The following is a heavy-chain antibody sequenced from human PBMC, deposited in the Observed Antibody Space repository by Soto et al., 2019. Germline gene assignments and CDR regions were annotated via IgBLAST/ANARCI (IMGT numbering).Heavy chain of an antibody. CDR3: ASDGPATTAMDTIFFSY. J-gene: IGHJ4*02. CDR1: GGTFSSYA. V-gene: IGHV1-69*05. Sequence: QVQLVQSGAEVKKPGSSVKVSCKASGGTFSSYAISWVRQAPGQGLEWMGGIIPIFGTANYAQKFQGRVPITSDVSTTTAYMELSSLRSEDTAVYDRASDGPATTAMDTIFFSYWGQGTLVTVSS. D-gene: IGHD5-18*01. CDR2: IIPIFGTA.